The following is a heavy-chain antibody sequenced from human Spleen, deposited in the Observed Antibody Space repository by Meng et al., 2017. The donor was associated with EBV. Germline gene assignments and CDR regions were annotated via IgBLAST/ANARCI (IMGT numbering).Heavy chain of an antibody. CDR1: GFTFSSYS. J-gene: IGHJ4*02. V-gene: IGHV3-21*01. CDR3: AREPDYYDSSSVDY. Sequence: EVXLVEAGGXRVKPGGSLRLSVXASGFTFSSYSMNWVRQAPGKGLEWVSSISSSSSYIYYADSVKCRFTISRDNAKNSLYLQMNSLRAEDTAVYYCAREPDYYDSSSVDYWGQGTLVTVSS. CDR2: ISSSSSYI. D-gene: IGHD3-22*01.